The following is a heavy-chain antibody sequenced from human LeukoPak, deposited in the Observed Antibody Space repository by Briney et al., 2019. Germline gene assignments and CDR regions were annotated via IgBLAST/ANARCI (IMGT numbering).Heavy chain of an antibody. CDR3: ARSSPGIADY. D-gene: IGHD6-13*01. Sequence: GGSLRLSCAASGFTFSSYSMNWVRQAPGKGLEWVSYISSSSSTIYYADSVKGRFTISRDNAKDSLYLQMNSLRAEDTAVYYCARSSPGIADYWGQGTLVTVSS. CDR1: GFTFSSYS. V-gene: IGHV3-48*01. CDR2: ISSSSSTI. J-gene: IGHJ4*02.